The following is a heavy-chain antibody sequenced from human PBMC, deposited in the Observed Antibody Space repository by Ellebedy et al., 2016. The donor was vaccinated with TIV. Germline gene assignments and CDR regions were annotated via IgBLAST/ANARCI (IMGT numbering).Heavy chain of an antibody. CDR2: ISGWGGDI. D-gene: IGHD1-14*01. Sequence: GESLKISCAASGFTFDSYAMSWVRQAPGKGLEWVSRISGWGGDIFYADSVKGRFTISIDNSKNTLFFQMNVLRAEDTAVYYCARGFVGKSGIAFDVWGQGTMVTVSS. J-gene: IGHJ3*01. V-gene: IGHV3-23*01. CDR3: ARGFVGKSGIAFDV. CDR1: GFTFDSYA.